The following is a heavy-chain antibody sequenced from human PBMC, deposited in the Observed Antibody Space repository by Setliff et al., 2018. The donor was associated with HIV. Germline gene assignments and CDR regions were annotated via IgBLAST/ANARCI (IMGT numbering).Heavy chain of an antibody. CDR2: ISSSTTNI. V-gene: IGHV3-48*01. CDR3: AKPPKGSGARPDY. Sequence: PGGSLRLSCVVSGFSFSDYAMNWARHAPGKGLEWLSYISSSTTNIYYADSVRDRFTISRDNSKNTLYLQMNSLRAEDTAVYYCAKPPKGSGARPDYWGQGTLVTVSS. D-gene: IGHD3-10*01. CDR1: GFSFSDYA. J-gene: IGHJ4*02.